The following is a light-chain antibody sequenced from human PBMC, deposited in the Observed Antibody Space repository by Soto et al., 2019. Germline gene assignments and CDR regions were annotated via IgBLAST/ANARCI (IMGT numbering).Light chain of an antibody. CDR3: QQYGSSGGFT. J-gene: IGKJ3*01. CDR2: GAS. V-gene: IGKV3-15*01. CDR1: QSIRTD. Sequence: EVVMTQSPATLSVSPGERATLSCRASQSIRTDLAWYQQKPGQAPSLLIYGASTRATGIPARFSGSGSGTDFTLTISRLEPEDFAVYYCQQYGSSGGFTFGPGTKVDIK.